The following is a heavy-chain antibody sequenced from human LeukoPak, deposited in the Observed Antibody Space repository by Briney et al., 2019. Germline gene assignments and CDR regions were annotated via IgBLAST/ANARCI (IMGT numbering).Heavy chain of an antibody. CDR3: ARTPPRGPFDY. CDR1: GFTFSSYS. D-gene: IGHD3-10*01. CDR2: ISSSSSTI. Sequence: GGSLRLSCAASGFTFSSYSMNWVRQAPGKGLEWVSYISSSSSTIYYADSVKGRFTISRDNAKNSLYLQKNSLRAEDTAVYYCARTPPRGPFDYWGQGTLVTVSS. J-gene: IGHJ4*02. V-gene: IGHV3-48*01.